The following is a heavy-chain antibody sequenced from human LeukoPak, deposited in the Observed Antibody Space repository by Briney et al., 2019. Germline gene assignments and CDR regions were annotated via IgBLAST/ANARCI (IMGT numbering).Heavy chain of an antibody. CDR3: AGSGDIAATKSFDY. J-gene: IGHJ4*02. V-gene: IGHV1-18*01. Sequence: ASVKVSCKASGYTFTSYGISWVRQAPGQGLEWMGWISAYNGNTNYAQKFQGRVTMTTDTSTSTAYMELRSLRSDDTAVYYCAGSGDIAATKSFDYWGQGTLVTVSS. CDR1: GYTFTSYG. CDR2: ISAYNGNT. D-gene: IGHD5-12*01.